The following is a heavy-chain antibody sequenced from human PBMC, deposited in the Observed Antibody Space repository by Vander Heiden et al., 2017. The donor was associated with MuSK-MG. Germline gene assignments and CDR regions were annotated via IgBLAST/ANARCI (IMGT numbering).Heavy chain of an antibody. J-gene: IGHJ5*02. CDR3: AREHSGGHWFDP. V-gene: IGHV4-31*03. CDR2: TYYSGST. D-gene: IGHD1-26*01. CDR1: GDSISSGESY. Sequence: QVRLQESGPGLVKPSQTLSLTCTVPGDSISSGESYWSWIRQHPGKGLEWIGYTYYSGSTYYNPSLKSRVTISVDTSQNQFSLKLSSVTAADTAVYYCAREHSGGHWFDPWGQGTLVTVSS.